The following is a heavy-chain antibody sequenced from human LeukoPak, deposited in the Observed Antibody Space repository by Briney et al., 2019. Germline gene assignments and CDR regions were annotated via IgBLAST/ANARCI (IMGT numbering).Heavy chain of an antibody. Sequence: ASVKVSCKASGYTFINYDINWVRQATGQGLEWMGWVNPNSGHTGHAQKFQGRVTITRSTSINTAYMELSSLRSEDTAVYYCATSVSRIYQLQFDFWGQGTLVTVSS. CDR3: ATSVSRIYQLQFDF. CDR1: GYTFINYD. J-gene: IGHJ4*02. V-gene: IGHV1-8*03. CDR2: VNPNSGHT. D-gene: IGHD2-2*01.